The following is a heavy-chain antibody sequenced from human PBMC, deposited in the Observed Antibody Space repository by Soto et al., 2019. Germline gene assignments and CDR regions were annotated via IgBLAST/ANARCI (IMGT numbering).Heavy chain of an antibody. D-gene: IGHD3-22*01. CDR2: IYYSGST. Sequence: QVQLQESGPGLVKPSQTLSLTCTVSGGSISSGGYYWSWIRQHPGKGLEWIGYIYYSGSTYYNPSLKRRFTISVDATTNQFSLKLSSVTAADTAVYYCARLNIVPGGYSYDRDRDFDYWGQGTLVTVSS. CDR3: ARLNIVPGGYSYDRDRDFDY. J-gene: IGHJ4*02. CDR1: GGSISSGGYY. V-gene: IGHV4-31*03.